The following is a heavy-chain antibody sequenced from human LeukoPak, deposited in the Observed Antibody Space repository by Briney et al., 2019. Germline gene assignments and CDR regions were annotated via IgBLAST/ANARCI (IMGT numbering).Heavy chain of an antibody. CDR3: ARDHQYYDSSGYNENDY. CDR2: INPDSGGT. CDR1: GYTFTGYY. V-gene: IGHV1-2*02. J-gene: IGHJ4*02. D-gene: IGHD3-22*01. Sequence: ASVKVSCKASGYTFTGYYMHWVRQAPGQGLEWMGWINPDSGGTNYAQKFQGRVTMTRDTSISTASIELSRLRSDDTAVYYCARDHQYYDSSGYNENDYWGQGTLFTVSS.